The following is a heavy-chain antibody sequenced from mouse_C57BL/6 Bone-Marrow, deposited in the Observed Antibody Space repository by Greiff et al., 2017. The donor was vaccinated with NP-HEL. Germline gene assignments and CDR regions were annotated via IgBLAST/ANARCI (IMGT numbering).Heavy chain of an antibody. CDR3: VNGSSFYWYFDV. V-gene: IGHV1-78*01. CDR1: GYTFTDHT. D-gene: IGHD1-1*01. Sequence: QVQLQQSDAELVKPGASVKISCKVSGYTFTDHTLHWMKQRPEPGLEWIGYIYPRYGSTKYNAKFKGKGTLTADKSSSTAYMQLNSLTSEDSAVYFCVNGSSFYWYFDVWGTGTTVTVSS. J-gene: IGHJ1*03. CDR2: IYPRYGST.